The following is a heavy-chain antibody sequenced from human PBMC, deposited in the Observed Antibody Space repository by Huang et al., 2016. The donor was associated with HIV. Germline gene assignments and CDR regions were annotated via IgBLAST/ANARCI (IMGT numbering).Heavy chain of an antibody. Sequence: QIQLMQSGPELKQPGASVKVSCKASGYNFTSYGITWGRQSPGQGPDWMGWIGASSGDTEYAQKFQGRVTLTTDTSTNIAYMELRSLRSDDTAKYYCARDPKYHRIGYYRQRRGIDIWGQGTMVIVSS. CDR2: IGASSGDT. CDR3: ARDPKYHRIGYYRQRRGIDI. J-gene: IGHJ3*02. D-gene: IGHD3-22*01. CDR1: GYNFTSYG. V-gene: IGHV1-18*01.